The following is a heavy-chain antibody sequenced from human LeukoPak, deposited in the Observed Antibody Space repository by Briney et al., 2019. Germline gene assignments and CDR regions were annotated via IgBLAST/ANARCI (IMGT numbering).Heavy chain of an antibody. J-gene: IGHJ4*02. V-gene: IGHV1-2*02. D-gene: IGHD3-10*01. Sequence: EASVKVSCKASGYTFNDYSMHWVRQAPGQGLEWVAWINPKNGDTKYAQKFQGRVTVTRDTSINTAYMELRSLRSDDTAVYYCEREWDYYAVWGQGTMVSVSS. CDR2: INPKNGDT. CDR3: EREWDYYAV. CDR1: GYTFNDYS.